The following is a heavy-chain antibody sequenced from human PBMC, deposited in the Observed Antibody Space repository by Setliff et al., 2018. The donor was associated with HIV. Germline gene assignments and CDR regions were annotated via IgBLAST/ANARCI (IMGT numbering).Heavy chain of an antibody. CDR1: GFTVSSNS. J-gene: IGHJ4*02. CDR2: IYSVGTI. CDR3: ARDLSSGWYGVLNY. V-gene: IGHV3-53*01. Sequence: GGSLRLSCAASGFTVSSNSMSWVRQAPGKGLEWVSVIYSVGTIFYADSVKGRFTISRDNDKNSVHLQMTSLRAEDTAVYYCARDLSSGWYGVLNYWGQGTLVTVSS. D-gene: IGHD6-19*01.